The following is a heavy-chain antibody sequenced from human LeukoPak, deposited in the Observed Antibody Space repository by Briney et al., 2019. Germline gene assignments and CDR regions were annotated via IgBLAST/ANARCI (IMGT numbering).Heavy chain of an antibody. CDR1: GFTFSSYA. D-gene: IGHD3-10*01. V-gene: IGHV3-23*01. Sequence: QAGGSLRLSCAASGFTFSSYAMSWVRQAPGKGLEWVSAISGSGGSTYYADSVKGRFTISRDNSKNTLYLQMTSLRAEDTAVYYCAKDLNRGVIESPFDYWGQGTLVTVSS. CDR3: AKDLNRGVIESPFDY. CDR2: ISGSGGST. J-gene: IGHJ4*02.